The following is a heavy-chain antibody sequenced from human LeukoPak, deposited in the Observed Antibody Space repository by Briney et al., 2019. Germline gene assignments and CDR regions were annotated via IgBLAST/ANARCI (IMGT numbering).Heavy chain of an antibody. Sequence: TSETLSLTCTVSGGSISSYYWSWIRQPPGKGLEWIGYIYYSGSTNYNPSLKSRVTISVDTSKNQFSLKPSSVTAADTAVYYCARHHYDYGDHYYFDYWGQGTLVTVSS. CDR3: ARHHYDYGDHYYFDY. D-gene: IGHD4-17*01. J-gene: IGHJ4*02. V-gene: IGHV4-59*08. CDR1: GGSISSYY. CDR2: IYYSGST.